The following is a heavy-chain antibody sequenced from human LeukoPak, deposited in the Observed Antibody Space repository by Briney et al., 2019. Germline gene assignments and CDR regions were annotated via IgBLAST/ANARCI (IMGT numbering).Heavy chain of an antibody. Sequence: GGSLRLSCAASGFPFSDYVMHWVRQAPGKGLEWVAVIRYDGNNKYYADSVKGRFTISRDNSKNMLYLQMNSLGTEDTAVYYRAKDRWGAVASFDYWGQGTLVTVSS. J-gene: IGHJ4*02. V-gene: IGHV3-30*02. CDR2: IRYDGNNK. CDR3: AKDRWGAVASFDY. CDR1: GFPFSDYV. D-gene: IGHD6-19*01.